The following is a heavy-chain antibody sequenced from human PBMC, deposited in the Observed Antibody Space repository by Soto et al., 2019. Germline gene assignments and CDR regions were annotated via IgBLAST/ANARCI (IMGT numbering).Heavy chain of an antibody. Sequence: AVKCSFKASGGTFSSYAISWVRQAPGQGLDWMGGIIPIFGTANYAQKFQGRVTITADESTSTAYMELSSLRSEDTAVYYCARAVDYGGNSWGHGTLVTVSS. V-gene: IGHV1-69*13. CDR2: IIPIFGTA. CDR3: ARAVDYGGNS. J-gene: IGHJ5*01. D-gene: IGHD4-17*01. CDR1: GGTFSSYA.